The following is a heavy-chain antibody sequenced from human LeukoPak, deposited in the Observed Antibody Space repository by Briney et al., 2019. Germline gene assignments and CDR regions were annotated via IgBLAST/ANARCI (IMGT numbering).Heavy chain of an antibody. CDR3: AKDRLLRSYGSSYYFDY. CDR1: GFTFSSYW. CDR2: IWYDGSNK. V-gene: IGHV3-33*06. D-gene: IGHD5-18*01. J-gene: IGHJ4*02. Sequence: PGGSLRLSCAASGFTFSSYWMHWVRQAPGKGLEWVAVIWYDGSNKYYADSVKGRFTITRDNSKNTLYLQMNSLRAEDTAVYYCAKDRLLRSYGSSYYFDYWGQGTLVTVSS.